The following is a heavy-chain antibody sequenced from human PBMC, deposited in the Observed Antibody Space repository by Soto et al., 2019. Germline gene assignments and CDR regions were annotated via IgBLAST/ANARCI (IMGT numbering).Heavy chain of an antibody. CDR1: GFTFSSYW. J-gene: IGHJ4*02. V-gene: IGHV3-74*01. Sequence: EVQLVESGGGLAQPGGSLRLSCEASGFTFSSYWIHWVRQAPGKGLVWVSRISDDGKKIDYADSVKGRFTISRDNAKNTVYLQMNGLRVEDTAVCYCSGWRVGVFEPLDHGGQGTLVTVSS. CDR3: SGWRVGVFEPLDH. CDR2: ISDDGKKI. D-gene: IGHD2-8*01.